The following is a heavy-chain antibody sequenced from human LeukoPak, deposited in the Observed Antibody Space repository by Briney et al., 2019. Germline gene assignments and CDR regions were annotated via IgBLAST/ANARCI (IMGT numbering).Heavy chain of an antibody. CDR1: GDSVSSNSAA. V-gene: IGHV6-1*01. CDR3: ARDVGDAYMGYSYACDAFDI. Sequence: SQTLSLTCAISGDSVSSNSAAWNWIRQSPSRGLEWLGRSYYRSKWYNDYAVSVKSRITINPDTSKNQFSLQLNSVTPEDTAVYYCARDVGDAYMGYSYACDAFDIWGQGTMVTVSS. J-gene: IGHJ3*02. D-gene: IGHD5-18*01. CDR2: SYYRSKWYN.